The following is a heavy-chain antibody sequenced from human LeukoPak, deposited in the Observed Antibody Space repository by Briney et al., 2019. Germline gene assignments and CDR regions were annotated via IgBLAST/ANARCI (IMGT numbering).Heavy chain of an antibody. CDR2: INHSGST. V-gene: IGHV4-34*01. CDR1: GGSFSGYY. Sequence: SETLSLTCAVYGGSFSGYYWSWIRQPPGKGLEWIGEINHSGSTNYNPSLKSRVTISVDTSKNQFSLKLSSVTAADTAVYYCARQGDHQGYYYDSSGYPHDYWGQGTLVTVSS. CDR3: ARQGDHQGYYYDSSGYPHDY. D-gene: IGHD3-22*01. J-gene: IGHJ4*02.